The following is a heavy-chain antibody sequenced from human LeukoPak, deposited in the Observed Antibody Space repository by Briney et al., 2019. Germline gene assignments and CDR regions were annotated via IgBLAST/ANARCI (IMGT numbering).Heavy chain of an antibody. Sequence: GGSLRLSCAASGFTSSDYYMSWIRQAPGKGLEWVSYISSSGSTIYYADSVKGRFTISRDNAKNSLYLQMNSLRAEDTAVYYCARGRTVYYYYMDVWGKGTTVTVSS. CDR1: GFTSSDYY. V-gene: IGHV3-11*04. J-gene: IGHJ6*03. CDR2: ISSSGSTI. D-gene: IGHD1-1*01. CDR3: ARGRTVYYYYMDV.